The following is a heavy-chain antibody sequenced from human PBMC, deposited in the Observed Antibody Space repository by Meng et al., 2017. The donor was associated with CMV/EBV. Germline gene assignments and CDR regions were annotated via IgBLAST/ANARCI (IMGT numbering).Heavy chain of an antibody. D-gene: IGHD3-3*01. CDR3: ARDPHPYDFWSGYYNPFYYYGMDV. Sequence: GESLKISCAPSGFTFSSYSMNWVRQAPGKGLEWVSSISSSSSYIYYADSVKGRFTISRDNAKNSLYLQMNSLRAEDTAVYYCARDPHPYDFWSGYYNPFYYYGMDVWGQGTTVTVSS. V-gene: IGHV3-21*01. J-gene: IGHJ6*02. CDR2: ISSSSSYI. CDR1: GFTFSSYS.